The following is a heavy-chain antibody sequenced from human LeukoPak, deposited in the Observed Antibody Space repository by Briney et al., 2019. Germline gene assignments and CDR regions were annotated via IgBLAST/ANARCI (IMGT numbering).Heavy chain of an antibody. D-gene: IGHD4-11*01. CDR3: TRYDYDNYSG. J-gene: IGHJ2*01. CDR2: SRNKANNYVT. Sequence: GGSLSLSCAASGFTFSDHYMDWVRQAPGKGLEWVGRSRNKANNYVTEYAASVTGRFTISRDASKNSLYLQMNSLKTEDTAMYYCTRYDYDNYSGWGRGSLVTVSS. CDR1: GFTFSDHY. V-gene: IGHV3-72*01.